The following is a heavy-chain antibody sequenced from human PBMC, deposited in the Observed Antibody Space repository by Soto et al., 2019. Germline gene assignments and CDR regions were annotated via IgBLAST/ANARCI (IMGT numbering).Heavy chain of an antibody. V-gene: IGHV3-33*01. Sequence: PGGSLRLSCAASGFTFSSYGMHWVRQAPGKGLEWVAVIWYDGSNKYYADSVKGRFTISRDNSKNTLYLQMNSRRAEDTAVYYCARGTRWAVAGNDAFDIWGQGTMVTVSS. CDR3: ARGTRWAVAGNDAFDI. CDR1: GFTFSSYG. J-gene: IGHJ3*02. CDR2: IWYDGSNK. D-gene: IGHD6-19*01.